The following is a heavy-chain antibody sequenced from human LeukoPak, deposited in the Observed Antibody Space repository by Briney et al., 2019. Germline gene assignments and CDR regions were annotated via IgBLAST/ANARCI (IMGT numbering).Heavy chain of an antibody. CDR2: IYYSGST. J-gene: IGHJ4*02. V-gene: IGHV4-39*01. CDR3: ARLPRTYCGGDCYSYYFDY. Sequence: PGGSLRLSCAASGFTFSSYSMNWVRQPPGKGLEWIGSIYYSGSTYYNPSLKSRVTISVDTSKNQFSLKLSSVTAADTAVYYCARLPRTYCGGDCYSYYFDYWGQGTLVTVSS. D-gene: IGHD2-21*01. CDR1: GFTFSSYSMN.